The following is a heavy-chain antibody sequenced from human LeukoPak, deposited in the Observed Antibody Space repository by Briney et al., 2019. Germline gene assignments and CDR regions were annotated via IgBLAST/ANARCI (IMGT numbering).Heavy chain of an antibody. J-gene: IGHJ5*02. V-gene: IGHV3-23*01. CDR1: GFTFSSYS. CDR3: AKEGVLAATIYNWFDP. D-gene: IGHD2-15*01. Sequence: GGSLRLSCAASGFTFSSYSMNWVRQAPGKGLEWVSVVSGSGGSTFYADSVKGRFTTSRDNSKSTLYLQMNSLRAEDTAVYYCAKEGVLAATIYNWFDPWGQGTLVTVSS. CDR2: VSGSGGST.